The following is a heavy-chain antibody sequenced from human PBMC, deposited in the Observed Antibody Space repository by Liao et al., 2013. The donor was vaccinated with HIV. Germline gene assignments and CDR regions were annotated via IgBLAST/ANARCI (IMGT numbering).Heavy chain of an antibody. CDR3: ARDSDSSPY. CDR1: GGSISSGSYY. J-gene: IGHJ4*02. Sequence: QVQLQESGPGLVKPSQTLSLTCTVSGGSISSGSYYWSWIRQPAGKGLEWIGRIYTSGSTNYNPSLKSRVTISVDTSKNQFSLKLSSVTAADTAVYYCARDSDSSPYWGQGTLVTVSS. V-gene: IGHV4-61*02. D-gene: IGHD6-19*01. CDR2: IYTSGST.